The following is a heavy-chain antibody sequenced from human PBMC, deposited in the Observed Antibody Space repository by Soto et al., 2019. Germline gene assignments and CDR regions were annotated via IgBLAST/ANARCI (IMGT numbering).Heavy chain of an antibody. CDR1: GFTFTNYW. D-gene: IGHD4-17*01. CDR2: IDNHGDGT. CDR3: GTVFEK. Sequence: EVQVVESGGGLVQPGGSLRLSCAASGFTFTNYWMHWVRQVPGEGLVWVSRIDNHGDGTSYADFVKGRFTISRENDKNILYLQMNSVRVEDTAIYYCGTVFEKWGQGTMVTVSS. V-gene: IGHV3-74*01. J-gene: IGHJ3*02.